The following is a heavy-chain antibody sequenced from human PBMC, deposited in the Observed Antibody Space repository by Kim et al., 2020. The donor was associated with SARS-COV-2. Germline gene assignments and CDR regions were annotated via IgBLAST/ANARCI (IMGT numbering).Heavy chain of an antibody. Sequence: GGSLRLSCAASGFTFSSYGMHWVRQAPGKGLEWVAVISYDGSNKYYADSVKGRFTISRDNSKNTLYLQMNSLRAEDTAVYYCAKERVYGMDVWGQGTTVTVSS. J-gene: IGHJ6*02. V-gene: IGHV3-30*18. CDR1: GFTFSSYG. CDR3: AKERVYGMDV. CDR2: ISYDGSNK.